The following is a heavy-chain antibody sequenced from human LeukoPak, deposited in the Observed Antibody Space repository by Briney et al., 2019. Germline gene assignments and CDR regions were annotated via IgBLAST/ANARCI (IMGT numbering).Heavy chain of an antibody. CDR1: GASISSDDYF. Sequence: SETLSLTCTVSGASISSDDYFWGWIRQPPGRGLEWIATIYYSGNTYYNPSLSSRVTISADSSKNQFSLRLRSVTAADAAVYFCARTRGRVSKTDFDSWGQGTLVTVSS. CDR3: ARTRGRVSKTDFDS. V-gene: IGHV4-39*07. CDR2: IYYSGNT. J-gene: IGHJ4*02. D-gene: IGHD5/OR15-5a*01.